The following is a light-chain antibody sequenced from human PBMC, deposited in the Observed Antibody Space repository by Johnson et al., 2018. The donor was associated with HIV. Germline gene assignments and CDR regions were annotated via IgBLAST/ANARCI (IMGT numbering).Light chain of an antibody. J-gene: IGLJ1*01. CDR2: DNN. CDR3: GAWDSGLTAHFV. Sequence: QSVLTQPPSVSAAPGQTVTISCSGSSSNVGSSFVSWYRQVPGTAPKLLIYDNNERPSGIPDRFSGSKSGTSATLAITGLQTGDEADYYCGAWDSGLTAHFVFGTGTKITVL. CDR1: SSNVGSSF. V-gene: IGLV1-51*01.